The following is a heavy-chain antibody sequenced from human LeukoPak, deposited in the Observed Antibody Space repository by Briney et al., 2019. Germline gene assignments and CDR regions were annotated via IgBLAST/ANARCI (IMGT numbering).Heavy chain of an antibody. CDR3: AKHVMTTPRTLDY. Sequence: SGGSLRLSCAASGFTFKNYAVSWVRKAPGKGLEWVSTFGTGSDTYYAGSVEGRFIISRDNSKSTLYLQMNSLRADDTATYYCAKHVMTTPRTLDYWGQGTLVTVSS. D-gene: IGHD1-1*01. V-gene: IGHV3-23*01. CDR2: FGTGSDT. J-gene: IGHJ4*02. CDR1: GFTFKNYA.